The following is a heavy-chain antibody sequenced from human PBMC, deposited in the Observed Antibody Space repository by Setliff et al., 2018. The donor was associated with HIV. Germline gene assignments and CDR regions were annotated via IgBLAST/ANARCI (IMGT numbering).Heavy chain of an antibody. CDR2: IKSRTDGGAT. CDR1: GFTFSDVW. J-gene: IGHJ5*01. CDR3: VTVRTISGFKCLDS. Sequence: GGSLRLSCAASGFTFSDVWVNWVRQAPGRGLEWVGRIKSRTDGGATDYAAPVKGRFSISRDDSKKTLYLQMDSLKTEDTAMYYCVTVRTISGFKCLDSWGQGTLVTVSS. V-gene: IGHV3-15*01.